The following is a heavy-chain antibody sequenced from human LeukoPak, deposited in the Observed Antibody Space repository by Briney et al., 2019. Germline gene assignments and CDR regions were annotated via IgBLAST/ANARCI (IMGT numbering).Heavy chain of an antibody. V-gene: IGHV3-23*01. J-gene: IGHJ3*01. CDR1: GFTFTNYA. Sequence: SGGSLRLSCAASGFTFTNYAMTWVRQAPGKGLEWVSVIGASGADTYYSASVKGRFTVSRDNSQNTLFLHMSSLRAEDTAVYFCARRPRDTSGYYLGAFHDWGQGTTVTVSS. CDR2: IGASGADT. CDR3: ARRPRDTSGYYLGAFHD. D-gene: IGHD3-22*01.